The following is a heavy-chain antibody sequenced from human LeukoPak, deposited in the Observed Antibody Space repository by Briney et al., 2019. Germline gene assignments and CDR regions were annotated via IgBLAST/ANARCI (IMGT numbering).Heavy chain of an antibody. CDR2: ISYDGSNK. V-gene: IGHV3-30*01. Sequence: PGGSLRLSCAASGFTFSSYAMHWVRQAPGKGLEWVAVISYDGSNKYYADSVKGRFTISRDNSKNTLYLQMNSLRAEETAVYFCARDRSLDYWGQGTLVTVSS. J-gene: IGHJ4*02. D-gene: IGHD2-15*01. CDR3: ARDRSLDY. CDR1: GFTFSSYA.